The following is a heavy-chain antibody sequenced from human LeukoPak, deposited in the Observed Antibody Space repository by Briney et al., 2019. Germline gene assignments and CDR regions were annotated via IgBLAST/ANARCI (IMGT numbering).Heavy chain of an antibody. CDR1: GYTFTGYY. CDR3: ASSGYSSSWYFSPYNWFDP. CDR2: INPNSGGT. D-gene: IGHD6-13*01. V-gene: IGHV1-2*02. J-gene: IGHJ5*02. Sequence: EASVKVSCKASGYTFTGYYMHWVRQAPGQGLEWMGWINPNSGGTNYAQKFQGRVTMTRDTSISTAYMELSRLRSDDTAVYYCASSGYSSSWYFSPYNWFDPWGQGTLVTVSS.